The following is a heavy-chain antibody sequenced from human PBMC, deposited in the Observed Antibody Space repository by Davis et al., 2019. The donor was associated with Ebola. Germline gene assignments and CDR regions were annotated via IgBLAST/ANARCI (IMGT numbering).Heavy chain of an antibody. V-gene: IGHV4-34*01. Sequence: MPSETLSLTCAVYGGSFSGYYWSWIRQPPGKGLEWIGEINHSGSTNYNPSLKSRVTISVDTSKNQFSLKLSSVTAADTAVHYCARGRRITFGGVIVIPKPFDYWGQGTLVTVSS. D-gene: IGHD3-16*02. J-gene: IGHJ4*02. CDR3: ARGRRITFGGVIVIPKPFDY. CDR1: GGSFSGYY. CDR2: INHSGST.